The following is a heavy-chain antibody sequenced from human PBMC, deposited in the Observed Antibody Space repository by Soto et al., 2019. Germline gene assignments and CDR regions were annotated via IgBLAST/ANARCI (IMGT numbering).Heavy chain of an antibody. J-gene: IGHJ6*02. CDR2: INGGTGQT. Sequence: ASVKVSCKASGYTFTTHAMHWVRQAPGQSLEWMGWINGGTGQTKHSQRFQGRVTITRDTSASTAYMELSSLRSEDTAVYYCARGKGMEENYYYYGLDIWGQGTTATVSS. V-gene: IGHV1-3*01. CDR3: ARGKGMEENYYYYGLDI. CDR1: GYTFTTHA. D-gene: IGHD1-1*01.